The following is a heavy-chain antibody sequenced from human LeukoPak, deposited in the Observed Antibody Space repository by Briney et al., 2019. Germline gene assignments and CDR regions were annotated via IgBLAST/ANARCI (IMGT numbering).Heavy chain of an antibody. J-gene: IGHJ6*03. CDR1: GGSISSSSYY. Sequence: SETLSLTCTVSGGSISSSSYYWGWIRQPPGKGLEWIGSIYYSGSTYYNPSLKSRVTISVDTSKNQFSLKLSSVTAADTAVYYCARGGAGYSSGWYFGHYYYYMDVWGKGTTVTVSS. D-gene: IGHD6-19*01. CDR3: ARGGAGYSSGWYFGHYYYYMDV. CDR2: IYYSGST. V-gene: IGHV4-39*07.